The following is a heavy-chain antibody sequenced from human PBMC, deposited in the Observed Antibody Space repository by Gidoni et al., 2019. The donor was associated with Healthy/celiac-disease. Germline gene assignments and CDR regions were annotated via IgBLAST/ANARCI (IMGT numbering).Heavy chain of an antibody. D-gene: IGHD3-3*01. CDR3: ARDQTYDFWSGCHDY. J-gene: IGHJ4*02. CDR1: EVTCGSYG. Sequence: EVQLVESGGGLGQHGGSLRLSCAASEVTCGSYGMSWVCQATGKVLEWVANITQDGSERYYVDSVKGRFTIARDNAKNSLYLQMNSLRAEDTAVYYCARDQTYDFWSGCHDYWGQGTLVTVSS. CDR2: ITQDGSER. V-gene: IGHV3-7*01.